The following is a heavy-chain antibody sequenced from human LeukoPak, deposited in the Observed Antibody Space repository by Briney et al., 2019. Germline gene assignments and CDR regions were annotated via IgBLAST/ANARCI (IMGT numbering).Heavy chain of an antibody. CDR3: GRETDFGVVTN. D-gene: IGHD3-3*01. V-gene: IGHV6-1*01. CDR2: TYYRSQQWHS. J-gene: IGHJ4*02. CDR1: GDSVSSNGAS. Sequence: SQTLSLTCAISGDSVSSNGASWNWVRQSPSRGLEWLGRTYYRSQQWHSDYAPSVKGRITLNPDTSKNQFSLQLNSMTPEDTAVYYCGRETDFGVVTNWGQGTLVTVSS.